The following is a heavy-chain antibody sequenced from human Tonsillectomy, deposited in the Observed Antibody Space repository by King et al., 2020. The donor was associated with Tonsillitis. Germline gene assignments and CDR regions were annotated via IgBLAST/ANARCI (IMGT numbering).Heavy chain of an antibody. D-gene: IGHD6-19*01. CDR3: ARHLPPDGYNSGWHGPSWDY. CDR1: GGSISSHY. J-gene: IGHJ4*02. Sequence: QLQESGPGLVQPSETLSLTCTVSGGSISSHYWSWIRQPPGKGLEWIGNIYYSGTPNYNPSLKGRVTITADTSKNQFSLKLSSVTAADTAVYHCARHLPPDGYNSGWHGPSWDYWGQGTLVTVSS. CDR2: IYYSGTP. V-gene: IGHV4-59*08.